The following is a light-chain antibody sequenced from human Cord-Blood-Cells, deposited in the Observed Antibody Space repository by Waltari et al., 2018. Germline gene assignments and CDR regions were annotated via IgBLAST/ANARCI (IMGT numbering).Light chain of an antibody. CDR3: AAWDDSLSGQWV. Sequence: QSVLTQPPSASGTPGQRVTISCSGSSSNIGGNYVYWYQQLPGTAPKLLIYRNNQRPSGVPDRFSGSKSGTSASLAISGLRSEDEADYYCAAWDDSLSGQWVFGGGTKLTVL. J-gene: IGLJ3*02. CDR2: RNN. CDR1: SSNIGGNY. V-gene: IGLV1-47*01.